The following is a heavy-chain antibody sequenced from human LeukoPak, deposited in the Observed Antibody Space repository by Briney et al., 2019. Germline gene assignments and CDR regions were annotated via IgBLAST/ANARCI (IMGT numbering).Heavy chain of an antibody. J-gene: IGHJ4*02. D-gene: IGHD2-15*01. Sequence: GGSLRLSCAASGFTFSSYWMHWVRQAPGKGLVWVSRINSDGSSTSYADSVKGRFTISRDNAKNSLYLQMNSLRAEDTAVYYCARSDCSGGSCYDYWGQGTLVTVSS. CDR2: INSDGSST. CDR1: GFTFSSYW. V-gene: IGHV3-74*01. CDR3: ARSDCSGGSCYDY.